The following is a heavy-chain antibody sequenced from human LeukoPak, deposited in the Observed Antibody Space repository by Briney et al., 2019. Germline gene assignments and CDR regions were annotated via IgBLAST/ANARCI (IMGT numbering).Heavy chain of an antibody. J-gene: IGHJ6*02. Sequence: SETLSLTCTVSVGSISSGGYYWSWIRQHPGKGLEWIGYIFYSGSTYYNSSLKSRVTISVDTSKNQFSLKLSSVTAADTAVYYCARERVAAAGNYYYYGMDVWGQGTTVTVSS. D-gene: IGHD6-13*01. V-gene: IGHV4-31*03. CDR2: IFYSGST. CDR3: ARERVAAAGNYYYYGMDV. CDR1: VGSISSGGYY.